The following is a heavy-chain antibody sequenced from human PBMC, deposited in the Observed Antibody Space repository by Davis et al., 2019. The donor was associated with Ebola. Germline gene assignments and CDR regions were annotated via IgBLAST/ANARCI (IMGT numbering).Heavy chain of an antibody. Sequence: GESLKISCAASGFTFSSYGMHWVRQAPGKGLEWVAFIRYDGSNKYYADSVKGRFTISRDNAKNSLYLQMNSLRAEDTAVYYCARVVLYSVHYWGQGTLVTVSS. CDR3: ARVVLYSVHY. J-gene: IGHJ4*02. V-gene: IGHV3-30*02. CDR2: IRYDGSNK. D-gene: IGHD3-10*02. CDR1: GFTFSSYG.